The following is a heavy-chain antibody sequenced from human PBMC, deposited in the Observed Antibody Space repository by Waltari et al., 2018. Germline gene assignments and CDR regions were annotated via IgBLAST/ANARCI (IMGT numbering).Heavy chain of an antibody. CDR1: GFTFDDYA. J-gene: IGHJ4*02. Sequence: EVQLVESGGGLVQPGRSLRLSCAASGFTFDDYAMHGVRQAPGKGLEWVSGISWNSGSIGYADSVKGRFTISRDNAKNSLYLQMNSLRAEDTALYYCAKVGDPPSDWGQGTLVTVSS. V-gene: IGHV3-9*01. CDR3: AKVGDPPSD. D-gene: IGHD4-17*01. CDR2: ISWNSGSI.